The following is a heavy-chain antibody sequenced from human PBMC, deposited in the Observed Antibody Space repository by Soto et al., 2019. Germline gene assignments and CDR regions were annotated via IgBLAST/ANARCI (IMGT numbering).Heavy chain of an antibody. CDR1: GDTFTSYA. J-gene: IGHJ6*02. V-gene: IGHV1-3*01. CDR2: INAGNGNT. D-gene: IGHD3-3*01. CDR3: ARDFFEYYYGMDV. Sequence: GTPVEVSCEASGDTFTSYALHWVRQAPGQRLEWMGWINAGNGNTKYSQKFQGRVTITRDTSASTAYMELSSLRSEDTAVYYCARDFFEYYYGMDVWGQGTTVTVSS.